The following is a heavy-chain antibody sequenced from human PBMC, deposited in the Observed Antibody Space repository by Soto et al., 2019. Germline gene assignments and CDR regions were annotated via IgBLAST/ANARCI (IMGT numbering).Heavy chain of an antibody. V-gene: IGHV3-23*01. D-gene: IGHD3-3*01. CDR2: ISGSGGST. CDR3: AKDRDSSLPFGVAFDI. Sequence: EVQLLESGGGLVQPGGSLRLSCAASGFTFSSYAMSWVRQAPGKGLEWVSAISGSGGSTYYADSVKGRFTISRDNSKNPLYLQMNRLRAEDTAVYYRAKDRDSSLPFGVAFDIWGQGTMVTVSS. CDR1: GFTFSSYA. J-gene: IGHJ3*02.